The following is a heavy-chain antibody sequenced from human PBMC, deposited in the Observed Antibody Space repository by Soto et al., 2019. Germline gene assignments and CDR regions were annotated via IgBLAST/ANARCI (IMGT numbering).Heavy chain of an antibody. CDR2: INPSGGA. V-gene: IGHV1-2*02. Sequence: QVQLVQSGAEVKKPGASVKVSCKASGYTFTSYYMHWVRQAPGQGLEWMGIINPSGGANYAQSFQGRVTLTRDASINTAYMDLTRLTSGDAAVYYCARSSTYNFDSSGYYDYWGQGTLVTVSS. CDR1: GYTFTSYY. D-gene: IGHD3-22*01. CDR3: ARSSTYNFDSSGYYDY. J-gene: IGHJ4*02.